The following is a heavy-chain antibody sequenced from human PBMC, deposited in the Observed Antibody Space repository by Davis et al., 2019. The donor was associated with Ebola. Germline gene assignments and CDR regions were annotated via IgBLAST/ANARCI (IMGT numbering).Heavy chain of an antibody. Sequence: PGGSLRLSCAASGFVFNNAWMSWVRQAPGKGLEWVGRIKSKTDGGTADFAAPVKGRFSISRDDSKNTLYLHMNSLKTEDTAVYYCITARRDSSGWIDSWGQGTLVTVSS. V-gene: IGHV3-15*01. CDR1: GFVFNNAW. CDR3: ITARRDSSGWIDS. J-gene: IGHJ4*02. D-gene: IGHD6-19*01. CDR2: IKSKTDGGTA.